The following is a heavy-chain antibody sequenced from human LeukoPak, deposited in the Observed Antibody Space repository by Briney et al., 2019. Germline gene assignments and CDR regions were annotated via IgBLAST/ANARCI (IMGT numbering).Heavy chain of an antibody. CDR3: ARAGRDRSSGWYYSY. D-gene: IGHD6-19*01. J-gene: IGHJ4*02. V-gene: IGHV1-46*01. CDR2: INPSGGST. Sequence: GASVKVSCKASGYTFTSYYMHWVRQAPGQGLEWMGIINPSGGSTSYAQKFKGRVTMTRDMSTSTVYMELSSLRSEDTAVYYCARAGRDRSSGWYYSYWGQGTLVTVSS. CDR1: GYTFTSYY.